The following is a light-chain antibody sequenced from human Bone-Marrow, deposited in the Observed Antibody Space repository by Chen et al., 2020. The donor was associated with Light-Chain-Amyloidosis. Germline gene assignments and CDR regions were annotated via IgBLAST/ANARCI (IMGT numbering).Light chain of an antibody. CDR3: QQYSSSPYT. Sequence: EIVLTQSPGTLSLSPGERATLPCRASQSVTSDYLAWYQQKYGQAPRLLIYAASSRATGIPDRFSGSGSGADFTLTISGLEPEDFAVYYCQQYSSSPYTFGQGTKLEIK. J-gene: IGKJ2*01. CDR1: QSVTSDY. CDR2: AAS. V-gene: IGKV3-20*01.